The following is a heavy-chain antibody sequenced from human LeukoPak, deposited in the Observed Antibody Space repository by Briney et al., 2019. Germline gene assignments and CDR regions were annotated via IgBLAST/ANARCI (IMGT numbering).Heavy chain of an antibody. CDR3: AKGGVVVVAATYFDY. V-gene: IGHV3-9*03. CDR2: ISWNSGSI. Sequence: GRSLRLSCAASGFTFDDYAMHWVRQAPGKGLEWVSGISWNSGSIGYADSVKGRFTISRDNAMNSLYLQMNSLRAEDMALYYCAKGGVVVVAATYFDYWGQGTLVTVSS. D-gene: IGHD2-15*01. J-gene: IGHJ4*02. CDR1: GFTFDDYA.